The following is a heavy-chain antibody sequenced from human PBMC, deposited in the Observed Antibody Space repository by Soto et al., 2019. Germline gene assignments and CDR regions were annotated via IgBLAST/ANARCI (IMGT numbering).Heavy chain of an antibody. V-gene: IGHV1-69*06. D-gene: IGHD3-22*01. Sequence: QEQLVQSGAEVKKPGSSVKVSCKASGGIFSSYAISWVRQAPGQGLEWMGGIIPIFGTANYAQKFQGRVTSTADKSTNTAYMDLSSLKSEDTAIYYCARGGSGYVWFNEFWGQGTLVTVSS. CDR1: GGIFSSYA. J-gene: IGHJ4*02. CDR3: ARGGSGYVWFNEF. CDR2: IIPIFGTA.